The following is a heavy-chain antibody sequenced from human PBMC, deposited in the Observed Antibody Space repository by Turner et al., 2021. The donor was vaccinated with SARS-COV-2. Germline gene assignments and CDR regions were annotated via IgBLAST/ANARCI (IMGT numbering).Heavy chain of an antibody. D-gene: IGHD3-22*01. J-gene: IGHJ2*01. V-gene: IGHV4-39*01. CDR2: IYYSGST. CDR1: GGSISRSSYY. CDR3: ATPSVSYDSSGYFHFDL. Sequence: QLQLQESGPGLVKPSETLSLTCTVSGGSISRSSYYWGWICQPPGKGLEWIGSIYYSGSTYYNPSLKSRVTISVDTSKNQFSLKLSSVTAADTAVYYCATPSVSYDSSGYFHFDLWGRGTLVTVSS.